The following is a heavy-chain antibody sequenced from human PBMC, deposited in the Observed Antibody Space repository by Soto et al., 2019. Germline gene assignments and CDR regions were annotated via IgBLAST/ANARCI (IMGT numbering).Heavy chain of an antibody. Sequence: QVQLVQSGAEVKKPGSSVKVSCKASGGTFSSYAISWVRQAPGQGLEWMGGIIPIFGTANYAQKFQGRVTITADESTSTAYMGLSSLRSADTAVYYCASREQQLSWFDPWGQGTLVTVSS. V-gene: IGHV1-69*12. CDR2: IIPIFGTA. D-gene: IGHD6-13*01. CDR3: ASREQQLSWFDP. J-gene: IGHJ5*02. CDR1: GGTFSSYA.